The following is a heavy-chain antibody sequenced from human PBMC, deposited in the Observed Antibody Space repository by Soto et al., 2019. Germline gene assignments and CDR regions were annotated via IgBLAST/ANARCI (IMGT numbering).Heavy chain of an antibody. CDR3: AKGGRQWLVTSDFNY. V-gene: IGHV3-30*18. CDR1: GFTFSDYA. Sequence: VQLVESRGGVVQPGRSLRLSCAASGFTFSDYAMHWVRQAPGKGLEWVAVVSHDGRNTHYADSVKGRFTISRDSSKNTVSMEMTSRRAEDTAVYYGAKGGRQWLVTSDFNYWVQGALVTVSS. CDR2: VSHDGRNT. D-gene: IGHD6-19*01. J-gene: IGHJ4*02.